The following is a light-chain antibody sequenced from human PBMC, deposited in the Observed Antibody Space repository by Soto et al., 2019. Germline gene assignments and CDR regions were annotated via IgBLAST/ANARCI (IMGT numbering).Light chain of an antibody. CDR2: DAS. J-gene: IGKJ1*01. Sequence: EIVMTQSPATLSVSPGERATLSCRASLSVSRNLAWYQQKPGQAPRLLIFDASTRATDIPARFSGSGSGTEFTLTITSLQSEDLAVYYCQQYNAWPRTFGQGTKVDIK. CDR3: QQYNAWPRT. CDR1: LSVSRN. V-gene: IGKV3-15*01.